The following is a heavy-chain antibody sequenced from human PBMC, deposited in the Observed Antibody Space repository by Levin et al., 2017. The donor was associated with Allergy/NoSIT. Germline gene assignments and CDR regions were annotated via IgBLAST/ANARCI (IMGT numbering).Heavy chain of an antibody. V-gene: IGHV3-49*03. D-gene: IGHD3-22*01. CDR2: IRTKLYGGTT. CDR3: TRGDMYYDSRSVDY. J-gene: IGHJ4*02. CDR1: GFTFGDSV. Sequence: PGGSLRLSCTASGFTFGDSVMSWFRQAPGKGLEWVGFIRTKLYGGTTEYAASVKGRFTISRDDSKSIAYLQMNSLTTEDTGVYYCTRGDMYYDSRSVDYWGQGTLVTVSS.